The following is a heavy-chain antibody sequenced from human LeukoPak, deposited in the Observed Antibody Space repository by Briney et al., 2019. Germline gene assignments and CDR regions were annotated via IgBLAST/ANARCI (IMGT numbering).Heavy chain of an antibody. CDR2: FDPEDGET. J-gene: IGHJ6*02. CDR1: GYTLTELS. Sequence: ASVKVSCKVSGYTLTELSMHWVQQAPGKGLEWMGGFDPEDGETIYAQKFQGRVTMTEDTSTDTAYMELSSLRSEDTAVYYCATVVQDYDILTGSPRHHYGMDVWGQGTTVTVSS. V-gene: IGHV1-24*01. D-gene: IGHD3-9*01. CDR3: ATVVQDYDILTGSPRHHYGMDV.